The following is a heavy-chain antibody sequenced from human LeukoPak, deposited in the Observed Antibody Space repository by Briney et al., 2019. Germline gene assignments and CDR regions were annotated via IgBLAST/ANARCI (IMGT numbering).Heavy chain of an antibody. CDR1: GFTFGSYA. CDR3: ACDRGYSFDF. D-gene: IGHD3-22*01. Sequence: GGSLRLSCAASGFTFGSYAMTWVRQAPGKGLEWVSVITGSESSTYYADSVRGRFTISRDNAKNTLYLQMNSLRAEDTAVYYCACDRGYSFDFWGQGTLVTVSS. V-gene: IGHV3-23*01. J-gene: IGHJ4*02. CDR2: ITGSESST.